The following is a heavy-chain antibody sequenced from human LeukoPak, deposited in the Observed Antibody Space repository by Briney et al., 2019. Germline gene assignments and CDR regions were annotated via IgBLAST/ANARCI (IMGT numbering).Heavy chain of an antibody. CDR2: LTWNSGTI. D-gene: IGHD6-19*01. J-gene: IGHJ4*02. CDR3: ARGREITVSGTDYFDY. V-gene: IGHV3-20*04. Sequence: GGSLRLSCVASGFKFDDHGMNWVRQVPGKGLEWVSGLTWNSGTIAYADSVKGRFTISRDNAKKSLYLQMNSQRVEDTAVYYCARGREITVSGTDYFDYWGQGTLVTVSS. CDR1: GFKFDDHG.